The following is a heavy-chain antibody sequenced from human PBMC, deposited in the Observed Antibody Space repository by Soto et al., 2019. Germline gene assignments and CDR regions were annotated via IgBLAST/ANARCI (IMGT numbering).Heavy chain of an antibody. Sequence: VQLVESGGGVVQPGRSLRLSCAASGFTFSSYGMHWVRQAPGKGLEWVAVIWYDGSNKYYADSVKGRFTISRDNSKNTLYLQMNSLRAEDTAVYYCARGGFSSSWYPFDYWGQGTLVTVSS. CDR2: IWYDGSNK. V-gene: IGHV3-33*01. D-gene: IGHD6-13*01. J-gene: IGHJ4*02. CDR1: GFTFSSYG. CDR3: ARGGFSSSWYPFDY.